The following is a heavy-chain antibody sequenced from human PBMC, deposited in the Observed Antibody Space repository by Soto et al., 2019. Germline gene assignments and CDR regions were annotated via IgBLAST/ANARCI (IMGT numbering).Heavy chain of an antibody. CDR2: ISQTGKTI. CDR1: GFALGYYY. V-gene: IGHV3-11*01. J-gene: IGHJ5*02. Sequence: GGSLRLSCAASGFALGYYYMIWIRQAPGKGLEWISYISQTGKTISYAGSVKGRFTISRDNTENSLSLQMTSLRAGDTAVYYCARDHGNWFDPWGQGTLVTVSS. CDR3: ARDHGNWFDP.